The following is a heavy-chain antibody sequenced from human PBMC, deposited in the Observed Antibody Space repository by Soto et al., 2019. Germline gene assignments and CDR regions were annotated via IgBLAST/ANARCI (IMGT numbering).Heavy chain of an antibody. CDR2: IWYDGSNK. J-gene: IGHJ4*02. V-gene: IGHV3-33*01. D-gene: IGHD4-17*01. CDR1: GFTFSSYG. CDR3: ARGGFGYGDDGRRGAHFDY. Sequence: PGGSLRLSCAASGFTFSSYGMHWVRQAPGKGLEWVAVIWYDGSNKYYADSVKGRFTISRDNSKNTLYLQMNSLRAEDTAVYYCARGGFGYGDDGRRGAHFDYWGQGTLVTVSS.